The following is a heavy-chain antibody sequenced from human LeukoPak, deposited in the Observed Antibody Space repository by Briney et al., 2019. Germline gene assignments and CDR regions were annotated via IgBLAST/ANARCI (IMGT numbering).Heavy chain of an antibody. CDR2: IYPGDSDT. CDR3: ARQRDTAMVTLPGY. CDR1: GYSFTSYW. J-gene: IGHJ4*02. Sequence: GASLQISFKGSGYSFTSYWIGWVRQLPGKGLEWMGIIYPGDSDTRYSPSFQGQVTISADKSISTASLQWSSLKASDTAMYYCARQRDTAMVTLPGYWGQGTLVTVSS. D-gene: IGHD5-18*01. V-gene: IGHV5-51*01.